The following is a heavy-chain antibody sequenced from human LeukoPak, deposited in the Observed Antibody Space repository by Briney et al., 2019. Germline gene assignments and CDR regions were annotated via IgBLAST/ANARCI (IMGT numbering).Heavy chain of an antibody. D-gene: IGHD2-21*02. J-gene: IGHJ4*02. V-gene: IGHV3-66*01. CDR1: AFTVSSNY. CDR2: IYSGGST. Sequence: GGSLRLSCAASAFTVSSNYMSWVRQAPGKGLEWVSVIYSGGSTYYADYVKGRFTISRDNSKNTLYLQMNSLRAEDTAVYYCARGGGDHNFDYWAQGTLVTVSS. CDR3: ARGGGDHNFDY.